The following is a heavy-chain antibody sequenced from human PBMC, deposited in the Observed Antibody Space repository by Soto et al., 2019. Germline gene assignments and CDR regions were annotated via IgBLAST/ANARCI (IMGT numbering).Heavy chain of an antibody. J-gene: IGHJ4*02. V-gene: IGHV3-30*18. Sequence: PGGSLRLSCAASGFTSSSYGMHWVRQAPGKGLEWVAVISYDGSNKYYADSVKGRFTISRDNSKNTLYLQMNSLRAEDTAVYYCAKGADWIQQWSRVDYWGQGTLVTVSS. CDR1: GFTSSSYG. CDR3: AKGADWIQQWSRVDY. D-gene: IGHD5-18*01. CDR2: ISYDGSNK.